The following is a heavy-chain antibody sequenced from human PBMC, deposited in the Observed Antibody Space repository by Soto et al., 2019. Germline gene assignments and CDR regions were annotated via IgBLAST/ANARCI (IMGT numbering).Heavy chain of an antibody. V-gene: IGHV3-53*01. CDR2: LYDVDGT. CDR1: VLNVRGEKY. CDR3: ATWHLQEHAYDI. Sequence: GGSLGISCVAFVLNVRGEKYISCFRQAPGKGLEWVSALYDVDGTYYADSVKGGFTTSIDTSRTIVYLQMNSLRLDYTAVHFCATWHLQEHAYDIWGQGTPVTVSS. J-gene: IGHJ3*02. D-gene: IGHD4-4*01.